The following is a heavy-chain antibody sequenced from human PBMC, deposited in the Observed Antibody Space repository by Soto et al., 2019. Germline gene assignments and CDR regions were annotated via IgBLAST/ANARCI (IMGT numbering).Heavy chain of an antibody. J-gene: IGHJ4*02. CDR1: GFTFSNYA. Sequence: LRLSCAASGFTFSNYALSWVRQAPGKGLEWVSVISGSGGNTDYADSVKGRFTISRDNSKNTLYLQLNSLTAEDTAVYYCARPSIVVPGTYWGQGTLVTVSS. CDR2: ISGSGGNT. D-gene: IGHD2-2*01. CDR3: ARPSIVVPGTY. V-gene: IGHV3-23*01.